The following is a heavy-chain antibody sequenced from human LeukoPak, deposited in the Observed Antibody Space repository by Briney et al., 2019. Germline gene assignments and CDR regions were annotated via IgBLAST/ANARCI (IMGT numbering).Heavy chain of an antibody. V-gene: IGHV3-23*01. CDR3: ARGESSGWSYYFDY. Sequence: GGSLRLSCAASGFTFSSYAMSWVRQAPGKGLEWVSAISGSGGRTCYADSVKGRFTISRDNAKNSLYLQMNSLRAEDTAVYYCARGESSGWSYYFDYWGQGTLVTVSS. J-gene: IGHJ4*02. CDR2: ISGSGGRT. D-gene: IGHD6-19*01. CDR1: GFTFSSYA.